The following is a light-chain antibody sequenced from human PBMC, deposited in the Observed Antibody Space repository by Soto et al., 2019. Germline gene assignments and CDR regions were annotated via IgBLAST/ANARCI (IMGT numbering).Light chain of an antibody. J-gene: IGLJ1*01. CDR3: AAWDDRLKGYV. CDR1: GSNFGSNT. CDR2: NND. V-gene: IGLV1-44*01. Sequence: QSVLTQPPSASGTPGHRVTISCSGSGSNFGSNTVNWYQHLPGTAPKLLIYNNDQGHSGVPDRFSGSKSGTSASLAISGRQSDDEADYYCAAWDDRLKGYVFGTGTKLTVL.